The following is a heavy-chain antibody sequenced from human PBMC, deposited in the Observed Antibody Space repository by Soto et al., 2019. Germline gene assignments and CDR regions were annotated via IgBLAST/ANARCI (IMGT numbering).Heavy chain of an antibody. Sequence: QVQLVQSGAEEKKPGASVKVSCKASGYTCTSYAMHWVRQAPGQRLEWMGWINAGNGNTKYSQKFQGRVTITRDTSASTVYMELSSLRSEDTAVYCSARSIVVVTALDYWGQGTLVTFSS. CDR1: GYTCTSYA. D-gene: IGHD2-21*02. J-gene: IGHJ4*02. CDR2: INAGNGNT. CDR3: ARSIVVVTALDY. V-gene: IGHV1-3*05.